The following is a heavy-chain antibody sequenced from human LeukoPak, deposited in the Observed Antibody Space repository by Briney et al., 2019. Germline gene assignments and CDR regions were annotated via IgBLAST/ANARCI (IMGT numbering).Heavy chain of an antibody. CDR1: GYTFTGYY. Sequence: ASVKVSCKASGYTFTGYYMHWVRQAPGQRLEWMGWINPNSGGTNYAQKFQGRVTMTRDTSISTAYMELSRLRSDDTAVYYCARDSHRDYYDSSGYHIWGQGTMVTVSS. CDR3: ARDSHRDYYDSSGYHI. J-gene: IGHJ3*02. V-gene: IGHV1-2*02. D-gene: IGHD3-22*01. CDR2: INPNSGGT.